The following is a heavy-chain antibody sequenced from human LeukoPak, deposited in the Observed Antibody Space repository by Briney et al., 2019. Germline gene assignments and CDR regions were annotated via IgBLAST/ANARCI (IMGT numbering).Heavy chain of an antibody. D-gene: IGHD5-12*01. CDR3: ARDRGYSGYDSDAFDI. V-gene: IGHV4-59*01. Sequence: SETLTLTCTGSGGSITGYYWNWIRQPPGKGLEWVGYIYYSGSTNYIPSLKSRVTISVDTSKNQFSLKLSSVTAADTAVYYCARDRGYSGYDSDAFDIWGQGTMVTVSS. J-gene: IGHJ3*02. CDR2: IYYSGST. CDR1: GGSITGYY.